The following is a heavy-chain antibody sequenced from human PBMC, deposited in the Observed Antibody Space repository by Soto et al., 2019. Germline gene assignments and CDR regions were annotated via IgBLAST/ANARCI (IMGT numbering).Heavy chain of an antibody. J-gene: IGHJ6*02. CDR1: GGTFSSYA. CDR3: ARGDATKIVVTTYYAMDV. CDR2: IIPILGTA. Sequence: GASVKVSCKASGGTFSSYAISWVRQAPGQGLEWMGGIIPILGTANYAQKFQGRVTITADESTNIVYMDVTSLRSEDTPVYYCARGDATKIVVTTYYAMDVWGQGTTVTVSS. V-gene: IGHV1-69*13. D-gene: IGHD4-17*01.